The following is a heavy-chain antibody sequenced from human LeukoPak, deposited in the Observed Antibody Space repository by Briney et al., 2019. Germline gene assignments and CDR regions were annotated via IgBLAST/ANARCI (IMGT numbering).Heavy chain of an antibody. CDR3: AKDRGMWYFDY. V-gene: IGHV3-23*01. J-gene: IGHJ4*02. CDR1: GSTFSSYA. Sequence: GGSLRLSCAASGSTFSSYAMGWVRQAPGKGLEWVSGISGSGGSTYYADSVKGRFTISRDNSKNTLYLQMNSLRAGDTAVYYCAKDRGMWYFDYWGQGTLVTVSS. CDR2: ISGSGGST. D-gene: IGHD3-10*01.